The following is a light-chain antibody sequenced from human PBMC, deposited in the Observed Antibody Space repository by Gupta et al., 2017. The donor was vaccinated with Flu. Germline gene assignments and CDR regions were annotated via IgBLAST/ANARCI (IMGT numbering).Light chain of an antibody. V-gene: IGLV2-14*01. Sequence: QSALTQPASVSGSPGQSITISCTGTSSDVGGYNYVSWYQQHPGKATKLMIYDVSNRPAGVSNRFSGSKSGNTASLTSSGLQAEDEADYYCRSVTSSSTYVFETGTKVTVL. CDR2: DVS. CDR1: SSDVGGYNY. CDR3: RSVTSSSTYV. J-gene: IGLJ1*01.